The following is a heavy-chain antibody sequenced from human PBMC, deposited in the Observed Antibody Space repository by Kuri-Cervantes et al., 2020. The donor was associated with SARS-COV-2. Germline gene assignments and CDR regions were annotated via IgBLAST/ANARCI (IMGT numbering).Heavy chain of an antibody. CDR3: ARDQEADFWSGYYRQTGYYYYGMDV. CDR2: ISSSSSTI. D-gene: IGHD3-3*01. CDR1: GFTFSSYA. V-gene: IGHV3-48*01. Sequence: GESLKISCAASGFTFSSYAMSWVRQAPGKGLEWVSYISSSSSTIYYADSVKGRFTISRDNAKNSLYLQMNSLRAEDTAVYYCARDQEADFWSGYYRQTGYYYYGMDVWGQGTTVTVSS. J-gene: IGHJ6*02.